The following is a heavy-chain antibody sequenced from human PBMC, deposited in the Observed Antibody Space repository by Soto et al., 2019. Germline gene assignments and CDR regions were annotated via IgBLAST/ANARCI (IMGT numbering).Heavy chain of an antibody. Sequence: QMTLKESGPTLVKPTQTLTLTCSFSGFTFSTSGVGVGWVRQPPGKALEWLALIYWSGDEHYRPSLKSRLTITKVTSKNQVVLITTNMDPVDTATYYCARGVATLPVFAFDVWGQGTTVTVSS. V-gene: IGHV2-5*01. CDR1: GFTFSTSGVG. CDR2: IYWSGDE. CDR3: ARGVATLPVFAFDV. J-gene: IGHJ3*01. D-gene: IGHD6-6*01.